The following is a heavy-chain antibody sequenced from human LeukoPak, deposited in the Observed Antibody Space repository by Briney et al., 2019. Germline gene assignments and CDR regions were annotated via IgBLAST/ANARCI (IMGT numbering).Heavy chain of an antibody. V-gene: IGHV3-30*02. CDR1: GFTFSSYG. Sequence: GGSLRLSCAASGFTFSSYGMHWVRQAPGKGLGWVAFIRYDGSNKYYADSVKGRFTISRDNSKNTLYLQMNSLRAEDTAVYYCAKDHGVAFDIWGQGTMVTVSS. D-gene: IGHD4-17*01. J-gene: IGHJ3*02. CDR2: IRYDGSNK. CDR3: AKDHGVAFDI.